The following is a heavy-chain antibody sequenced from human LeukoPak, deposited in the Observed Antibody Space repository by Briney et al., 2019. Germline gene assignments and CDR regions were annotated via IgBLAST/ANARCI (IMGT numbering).Heavy chain of an antibody. J-gene: IGHJ4*02. CDR1: GGSTSSDY. V-gene: IGHV4-59*01. D-gene: IGHD1-26*01. Sequence: SETLSLTCTVSGGSTSSDYWSWIRQPPGKGLEWIGYIYYSGSTNYNPSLKSRVTISVDTSKNQFSLKLSSVTAADTAVYYCARESGGSYAHWGQGTLVTVSS. CDR3: ARESGGSYAH. CDR2: IYYSGST.